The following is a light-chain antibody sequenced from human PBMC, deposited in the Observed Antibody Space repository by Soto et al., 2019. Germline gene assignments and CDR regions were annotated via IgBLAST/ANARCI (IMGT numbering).Light chain of an antibody. CDR1: SSDVGVYNY. V-gene: IGLV2-14*01. J-gene: IGLJ2*01. Sequence: QSALTQPASVSGSPGQSITISCTGTSSDVGVYNYVSWYQQHPGKAPKLMIYDVSNRPSWVSNRFSGSKSRNTASLTISGLQAEYEDDYYCCSYTSSSSDNVVLGGGTMLTVL. CDR3: CSYTSSSSDNVV. CDR2: DVS.